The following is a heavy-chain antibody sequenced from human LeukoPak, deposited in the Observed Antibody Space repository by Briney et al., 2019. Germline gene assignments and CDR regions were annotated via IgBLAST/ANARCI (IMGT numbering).Heavy chain of an antibody. V-gene: IGHV3-15*01. CDR2: IKSKTDGGTT. CDR3: TTLGYCSSTSCSPFDP. Sequence: EGSLRLSCAASGFTFSNAWMSWVRQAPGMGLEWVGRIKSKTDGGTTDYAAPVKGRFTISRDDSKNTLYLQMNSLKTEDTAVYYCTTLGYCSSTSCSPFDPWGQGTLVTVSS. D-gene: IGHD2-2*03. CDR1: GFTFSNAW. J-gene: IGHJ5*02.